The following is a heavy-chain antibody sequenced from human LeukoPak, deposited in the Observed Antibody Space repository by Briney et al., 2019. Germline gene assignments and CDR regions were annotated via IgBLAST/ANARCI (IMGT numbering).Heavy chain of an antibody. CDR3: ARVAPYGDYTAIRYYFDY. Sequence: SETLSLTCTVSDGAISGGGYYWTRIRQHPGKGLEWIGYIYNSGNTYYNPSLKSRVAISVDTSKNQFSLKLNSVTAADTAVYYCARVAPYGDYTAIRYYFDYWGQGTLVTVSS. V-gene: IGHV4-31*03. CDR1: DGAISGGGYY. J-gene: IGHJ4*02. D-gene: IGHD4-17*01. CDR2: IYNSGNT.